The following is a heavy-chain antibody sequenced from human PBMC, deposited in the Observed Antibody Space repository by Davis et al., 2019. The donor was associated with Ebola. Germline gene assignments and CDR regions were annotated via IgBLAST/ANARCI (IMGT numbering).Heavy chain of an antibody. V-gene: IGHV3-23*01. CDR2: ISGSGGST. J-gene: IGHJ5*02. D-gene: IGHD2/OR15-2a*01. Sequence: GESLKISCAASGFTLSDYVMSWVRQAPGKGLEWPSGISGSGGSTDYADSVKGRFTMSRDNSKNTLYLQMNSLRDEDTAVYYCEGREIRKVEYCKWTVGFDPWGQGTLVTVSS. CDR1: GFTLSDYV. CDR3: EGREIRKVEYCKWTVGFDP.